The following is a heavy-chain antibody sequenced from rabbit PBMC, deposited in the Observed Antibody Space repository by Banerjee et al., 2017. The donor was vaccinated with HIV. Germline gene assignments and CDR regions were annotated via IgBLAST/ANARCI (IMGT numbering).Heavy chain of an antibody. CDR1: GFSFSSSDY. CDR2: IDAGDSGFT. J-gene: IGHJ4*01. CDR3: ARDLAGVVGWNFKL. D-gene: IGHD4-1*01. V-gene: IGHV1S40*01. Sequence: QSLEESGGGLVQPEGSLALTCKASGFSFSSSDYICWVRQAPGKGLEWIACIDAGDSGFTYFANWAKGRFTVSKTSSTAVTLQMTRLTAADTATYFCARDLAGVVGWNFKLWGPGTLVTVS.